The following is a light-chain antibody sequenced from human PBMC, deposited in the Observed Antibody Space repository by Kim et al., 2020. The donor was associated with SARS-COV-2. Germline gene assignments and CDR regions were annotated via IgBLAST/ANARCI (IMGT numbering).Light chain of an antibody. CDR3: QQYNSYST. Sequence: DIQMTQSPSTLSASVGDRVTITCRASQSISSWLAWYQQIPGKAPKLLIYKASSLESGVPSRFSGSGSGTEFTLTISSLQPDDFATYYCQQYNSYSTFGQGTKVDIK. CDR2: KAS. V-gene: IGKV1-5*03. J-gene: IGKJ1*01. CDR1: QSISSW.